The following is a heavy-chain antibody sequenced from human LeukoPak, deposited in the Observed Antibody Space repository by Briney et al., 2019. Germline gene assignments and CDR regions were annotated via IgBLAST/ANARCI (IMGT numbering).Heavy chain of an antibody. D-gene: IGHD1-1*01. CDR2: IYTSGST. CDR1: GGSISSYY. J-gene: IGHJ6*03. V-gene: IGHV4-4*07. Sequence: SETLSLTCTVPGGSISSYYWSWIRQPAGKGLEWIGRIYTSGSTNYNTPIKSRVTMSVDSSKQQFSLKLSSVTAADTAVYYCARAPLRTGTTYYYYYMDVWGKGTTVTVSS. CDR3: ARAPLRTGTTYYYYYMDV.